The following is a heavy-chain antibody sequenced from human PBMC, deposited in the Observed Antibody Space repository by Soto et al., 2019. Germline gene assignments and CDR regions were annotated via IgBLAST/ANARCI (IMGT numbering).Heavy chain of an antibody. CDR2: IKSKTDGGTT. J-gene: IGHJ4*02. D-gene: IGHD3-10*01. CDR1: GFNYSNAL. CDR3: TTDAKSYYYGSGSYY. V-gene: IGHV3-15*07. Sequence: PGGSLRLSCAASGFNYSNALMNWVRQTPGKGLEWVGRIKSKTDGGTTDYAAPVKGRFTISRDDSKNTLYLQMNSLKTEDTAVYYCTTDAKSYYYGSGSYYGGQGTLVTVSS.